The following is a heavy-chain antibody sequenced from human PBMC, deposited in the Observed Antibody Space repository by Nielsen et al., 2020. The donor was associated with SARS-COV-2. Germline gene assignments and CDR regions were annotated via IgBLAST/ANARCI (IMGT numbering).Heavy chain of an antibody. J-gene: IGHJ4*02. D-gene: IGHD3-22*01. CDR3: AREHFVGGLGIVVVISTILDY. V-gene: IGHV3-11*05. CDR1: GFTFSDYY. Sequence: GESLKISCAGSGFTFSDYYMSWIRQAPGKGLEWVAQMSGSSSYIHYADSVKGRYTISKDSAKNSLYLQMNSLRSEDTAVYYCAREHFVGGLGIVVVISTILDYWGQGTLATVSS. CDR2: MSGSSSYI.